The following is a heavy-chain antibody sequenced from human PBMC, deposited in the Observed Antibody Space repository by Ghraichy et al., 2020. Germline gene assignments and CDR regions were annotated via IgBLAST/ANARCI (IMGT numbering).Heavy chain of an antibody. V-gene: IGHV4-59*08. CDR2: IYYSGST. CDR3: ARHNPGQQLVLDY. D-gene: IGHD6-13*01. Sequence: SQTLSLTCTVSGGSISSYYWSWIRQPPGKGLEWIGYIYYSGSTNYNPSLKSRVTISVDTSKNQFSLKLSSVTAADTAVYYCARHNPGQQLVLDYWGQGTLVTVSS. CDR1: GGSISSYY. J-gene: IGHJ4*02.